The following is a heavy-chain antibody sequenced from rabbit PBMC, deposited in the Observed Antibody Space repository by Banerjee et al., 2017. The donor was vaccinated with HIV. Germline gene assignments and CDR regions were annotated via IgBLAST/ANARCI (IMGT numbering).Heavy chain of an antibody. Sequence: SLTLTCTASGFSFGQDMCWVRQAPGKGLGWIGCIDTRYGNTYYASWAKGRFTISETSSTTVTLQMTSLTAADTATYFCARAPSSSGWAFNLWGPGTLVTVS. D-gene: IGHD4-1*01. CDR3: ARAPSSSGWAFNL. V-gene: IGHV1S40*01. J-gene: IGHJ4*01. CDR2: IDTRYGNT. CDR1: GFSFGQD.